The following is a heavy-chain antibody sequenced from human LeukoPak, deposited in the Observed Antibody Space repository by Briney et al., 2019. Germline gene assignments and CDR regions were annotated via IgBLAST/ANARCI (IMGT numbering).Heavy chain of an antibody. D-gene: IGHD6-13*01. CDR2: IKRGDGTL. V-gene: IGHV1-46*01. CDR3: ARQGDSSSWPRRGYFGL. Sequence: PWGSVKVSCKAAGFTLTNYFMHWVRQAPGQGLEWMGIIKRGDGTLNYAQKFQGRVTMTRDKSTSTVYMELSSLRSEDTAVYYCARQGDSSSWPRRGYFGLWGQGTLVTVSS. J-gene: IGHJ4*02. CDR1: GFTLTNYF.